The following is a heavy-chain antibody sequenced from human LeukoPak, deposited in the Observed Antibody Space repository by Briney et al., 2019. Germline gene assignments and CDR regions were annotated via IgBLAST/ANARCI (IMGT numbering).Heavy chain of an antibody. J-gene: IGHJ6*03. CDR2: INPNSGGT. CDR1: GYTFTGYY. CDR3: ARDSGSYSRAFYYMDV. V-gene: IGHV1-2*02. D-gene: IGHD1-26*01. Sequence: ASVKVSCKASGYTFTGYYMHWVRQAPGQGLEWMGWINPNSGGTNYAQKFQGRVTMTRDTSISTAYMELSRLRSDDTAVYYCARDSGSYSRAFYYMDVWGKGTTVTVSS.